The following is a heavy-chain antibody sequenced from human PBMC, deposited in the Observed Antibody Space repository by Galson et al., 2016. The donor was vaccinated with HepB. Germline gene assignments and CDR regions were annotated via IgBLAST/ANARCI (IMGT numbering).Heavy chain of an antibody. J-gene: IGHJ5*02. CDR1: GGSVSSGGYY. D-gene: IGHD6-6*01. Sequence: TLSLTCTVSGGSVSSGGYYWSWIRQHPGKGLEWIGNIYYTGSTYKNPSLKSRFIIPVDTSKNQFSLKLSSVTAADTGVYYCARVSIAARLAFDRWGQGTLVTVSS. V-gene: IGHV4-31*03. CDR2: IYYTGST. CDR3: ARVSIAARLAFDR.